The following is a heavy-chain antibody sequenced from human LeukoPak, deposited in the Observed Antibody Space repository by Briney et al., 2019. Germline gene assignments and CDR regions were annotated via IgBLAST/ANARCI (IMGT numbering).Heavy chain of an antibody. CDR2: IGNSNTI. J-gene: IGHJ4*02. CDR3: AGGSFLITFVGLTV. D-gene: IGHD3-16*02. Sequence: GGSLRLSCAASGFTFSDYYMSWIRQAPGKGLEWLSYIGNSNTISSADSSKGGFTISRDNANNSPNLQLNSLRAEDKAVYYCAGGSFLITFVGLTVWGQETLVTVSS. CDR1: GFTFSDYY. V-gene: IGHV3-11*04.